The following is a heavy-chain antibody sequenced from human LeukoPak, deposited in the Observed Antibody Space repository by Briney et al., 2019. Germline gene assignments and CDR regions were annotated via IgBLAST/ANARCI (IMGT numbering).Heavy chain of an antibody. CDR1: GGSVSSADYY. CDR2: IYHTGSN. Sequence: SETLSLTCTVSGGSVSSADYYWSWIRHPPGQTLEWIGYIYHTGSNNYKYSLKSRVTISVDTSKNQFSLKLSSVTAADTAVYYCARRRVGYCSSTSCYTGTFDYWGQGTLVTVSS. J-gene: IGHJ4*02. CDR3: ARRRVGYCSSTSCYTGTFDY. V-gene: IGHV4-61*08. D-gene: IGHD2-2*02.